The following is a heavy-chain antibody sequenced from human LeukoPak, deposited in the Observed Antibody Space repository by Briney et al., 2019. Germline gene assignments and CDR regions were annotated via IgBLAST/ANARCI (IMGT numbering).Heavy chain of an antibody. D-gene: IGHD3-10*01. V-gene: IGHV3-74*01. CDR2: INSDWRST. Sequence: PGGSLRLSCAASGFTFSSYWMHWVRQAPGKGLVWVSRINSDWRSTNYADSVKGRFTISRDNAKNTLYLQLNSLRVEDTAVYYCARGASSGFRIDYWGQGTLVTVSS. J-gene: IGHJ4*02. CDR3: ARGASSGFRIDY. CDR1: GFTFSSYW.